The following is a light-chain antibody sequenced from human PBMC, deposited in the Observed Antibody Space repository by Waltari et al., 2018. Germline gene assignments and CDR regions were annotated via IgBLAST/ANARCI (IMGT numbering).Light chain of an antibody. CDR2: DVY. CDR3: SSYTTSSTVI. Sequence: QSALTQPASVSGSPGQSLTISCTGTSSHVGALNSVSWYQQHPGKAPKLMIYDVYNPPSGVSDRFSGSKSGNTASLSISGLQAEDEADYYCSSYTTSSTVIFGGGTKLSVL. CDR1: SSHVGALNS. V-gene: IGLV2-14*03. J-gene: IGLJ2*01.